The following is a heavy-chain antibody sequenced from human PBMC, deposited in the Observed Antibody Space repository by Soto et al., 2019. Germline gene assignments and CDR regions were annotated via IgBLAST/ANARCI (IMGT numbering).Heavy chain of an antibody. D-gene: IGHD3-22*01. Sequence: LSLTCAVYGGSFSGYFWSWIRQPPGKGLEWIGEIDHSGSTNYNPSLKSRVTISVDTSKKQYSLNLSSVTAADTAVYYCARSRGSLYYYYGMDVWGQGTTVTVSS. CDR3: ARSRGSLYYYYGMDV. CDR2: IDHSGST. CDR1: GGSFSGYF. J-gene: IGHJ6*02. V-gene: IGHV4-34*01.